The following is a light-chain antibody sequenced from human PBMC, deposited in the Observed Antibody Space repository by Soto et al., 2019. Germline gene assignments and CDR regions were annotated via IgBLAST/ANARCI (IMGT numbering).Light chain of an antibody. Sequence: DIQITQSPCSLSSSVGDRVTIACRASQGISTYLAWYQQKPGKVPKLLIYAASTLLSGVPSRFSGSGSGTDFTLTISSLQPEDVATYYCQKYDTAPLTFGQGTKVDIK. J-gene: IGKJ1*01. V-gene: IGKV1-27*01. CDR1: QGISTY. CDR2: AAS. CDR3: QKYDTAPLT.